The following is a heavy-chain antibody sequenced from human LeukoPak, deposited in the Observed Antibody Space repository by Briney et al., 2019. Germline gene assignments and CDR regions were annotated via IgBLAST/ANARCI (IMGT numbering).Heavy chain of an antibody. CDR3: ARGYCSGGSCYRGMDV. V-gene: IGHV3-13*05. Sequence: PGGSLRLSCAASGFTFSSYDMHWVRQATGKGLEWVSAIGTAGDPYYPGSVKGRFTISRENAKNSLYLQMNSLRAGDTAVYYCARGYCSGGSCYRGMDVWGQGTTVTVSS. J-gene: IGHJ6*02. CDR2: IGTAGDP. CDR1: GFTFSSYD. D-gene: IGHD2-15*01.